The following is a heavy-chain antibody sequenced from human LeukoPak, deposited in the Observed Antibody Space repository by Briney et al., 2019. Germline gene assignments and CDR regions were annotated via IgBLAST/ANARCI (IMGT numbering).Heavy chain of an antibody. Sequence: PGGSLRLSCAASGFTVGSNCMSWVRQAPGKGLEWVSIIYRGGSTNYADSVKGRFTISRDNSKNTLYLQMSSLRTEDTAVYYCVKDGSGSYYTYYFDYWGQGTLVTVSS. V-gene: IGHV3-66*01. D-gene: IGHD3-10*01. J-gene: IGHJ4*02. CDR2: IYRGGST. CDR1: GFTVGSNC. CDR3: VKDGSGSYYTYYFDY.